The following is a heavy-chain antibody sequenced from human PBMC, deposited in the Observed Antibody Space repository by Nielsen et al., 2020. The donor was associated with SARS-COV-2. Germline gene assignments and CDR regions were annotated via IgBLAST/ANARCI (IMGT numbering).Heavy chain of an antibody. J-gene: IGHJ6*02. D-gene: IGHD1-1*01. CDR2: ISSSSSTI. CDR3: ARERGTSNGFFDFYYYYYGMDV. CDR1: GFTFSDYY. Sequence: GESLKISCAASGFTFSDYYMNWVRQAPGKGLEWVSYISSSSSTIYYADSVKGRFTISRDNAKNSLYLQMNSLRDEDTAVYYCARERGTSNGFFDFYYYYYGMDVWGQGTTVTVSS. V-gene: IGHV3-48*02.